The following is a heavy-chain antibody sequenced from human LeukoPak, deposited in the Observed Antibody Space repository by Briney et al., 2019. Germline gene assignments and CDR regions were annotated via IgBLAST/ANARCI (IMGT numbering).Heavy chain of an antibody. CDR2: IIPIFGTA. V-gene: IGHV1-69*05. CDR3: ARGGYYYDSSGYTAFDY. J-gene: IGHJ4*02. Sequence: PGASVKVSCKASGGTFSSYAISWVRQAPGQGLEWMGGIIPIFGTANYAQKFQGRVTITTDESTSTAYMELSSLRSEDTAVYYCARGGYYYDSSGYTAFDYWGQGTLVTVSS. D-gene: IGHD3-22*01. CDR1: GGTFSSYA.